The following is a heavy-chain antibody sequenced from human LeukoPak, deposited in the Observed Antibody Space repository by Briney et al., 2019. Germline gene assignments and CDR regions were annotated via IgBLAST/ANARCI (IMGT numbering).Heavy chain of an antibody. Sequence: GASVKVSCKASGYTFTIYYIHWVRQAPGQGLEWMGLINPSGGSTNYAQKFQGRVTMTRDTSTSTVYMELSSLRSEDTAVYYCARRERAITMVRGVISSSPVYMDVWGKGTTVTISS. D-gene: IGHD3-10*01. CDR1: GYTFTIYY. J-gene: IGHJ6*03. CDR3: ARRERAITMVRGVISSSPVYMDV. CDR2: INPSGGST. V-gene: IGHV1-46*01.